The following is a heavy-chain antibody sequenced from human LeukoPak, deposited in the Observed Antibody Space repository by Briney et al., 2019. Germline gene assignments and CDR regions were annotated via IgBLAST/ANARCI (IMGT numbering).Heavy chain of an antibody. CDR2: IYTSGST. V-gene: IGHV4-61*02. CDR3: AREGRGWLRGNFDY. Sequence: PSQTLSLTCTVSGVSISSGSYYWSWLRQPAGKGLEWFGRIYTSGSTNYNPSLKSRVTISVDTSKNQFSLKLSSVTAADTAVYYCAREGRGWLRGNFDYWGQGTLVTVSS. D-gene: IGHD3-16*01. CDR1: GVSISSGSYY. J-gene: IGHJ4*02.